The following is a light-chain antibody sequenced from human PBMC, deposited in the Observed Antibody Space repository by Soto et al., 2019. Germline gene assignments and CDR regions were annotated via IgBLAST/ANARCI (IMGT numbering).Light chain of an antibody. J-gene: IGKJ3*01. CDR3: QQANSFPFT. Sequence: DIQMTQSPSSVSASIGDRVTITCRASQIIGSWLARYQQKPGKAPTLLIYAASSLQSGVPSRFSGSGSGTDFTLTITSLQAEDSATYYCQQANSFPFTFGPGTRVDIK. CDR2: AAS. V-gene: IGKV1-12*02. CDR1: QIIGSW.